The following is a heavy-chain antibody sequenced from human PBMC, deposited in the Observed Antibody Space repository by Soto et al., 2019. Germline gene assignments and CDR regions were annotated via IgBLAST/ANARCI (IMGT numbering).Heavy chain of an antibody. CDR2: ISSSSSTI. CDR3: ARVRGFYSGSERGGLGMDV. CDR1: GFTFSSYS. V-gene: IGHV3-48*02. J-gene: IGHJ6*01. D-gene: IGHD1-26*01. Sequence: PAASLRLSCAASGFTFSSYSMNCVRQAPGKGLEWVSYISSSSSTIYYADSVKGRFTISRDNAKNSLYLQMNSLRDEDTAVYYCARVRGFYSGSERGGLGMDVWGQGTTVTVSS.